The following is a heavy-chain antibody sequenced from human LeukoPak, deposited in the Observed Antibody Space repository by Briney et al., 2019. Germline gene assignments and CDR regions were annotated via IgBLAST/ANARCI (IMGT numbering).Heavy chain of an antibody. J-gene: IGHJ4*02. CDR3: ARHGFGYCSSTSCSTGVYNWNDPVDY. D-gene: IGHD2-2*01. CDR1: GYSFTSYW. Sequence: KLGESLKISCKGSGYSFTSYWIGWVRQMPGKGLEWMGIIYPGDSDTRYSPSFQGQVTISADKSISTAYLQWSSLKASDTAMYYCARHGFGYCSSTSCSTGVYNWNDPVDYWGQGTLVTVSS. V-gene: IGHV5-51*01. CDR2: IYPGDSDT.